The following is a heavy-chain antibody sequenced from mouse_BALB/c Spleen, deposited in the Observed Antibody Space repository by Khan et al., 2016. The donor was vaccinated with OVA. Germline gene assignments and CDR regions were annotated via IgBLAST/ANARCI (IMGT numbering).Heavy chain of an antibody. CDR1: GFSLTTYG. V-gene: IGHV2-2*02. J-gene: IGHJ3*01. D-gene: IGHD2-4*01. CDR3: ARNYDYYEGLAY. CDR2: IWSGGST. Sequence: QVQLKESGPGLVQPSQSLSITCTVSGFSLTTYGVHWVRQSPGKGLEWLGVIWSGGSTDYNAAFISRLSISKDSSKSQVFFKMKSLQVNDTAIYYWARNYDYYEGLAYWGQGTLVTVSA.